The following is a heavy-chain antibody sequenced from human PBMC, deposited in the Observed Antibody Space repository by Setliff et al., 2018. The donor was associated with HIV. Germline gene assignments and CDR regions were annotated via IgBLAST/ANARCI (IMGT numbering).Heavy chain of an antibody. V-gene: IGHV1-18*01. Sequence: ASVKVSCKTSGFAFTNYGFTWVRQAPGQGLEWMGWISAYSGETFSTLKFRDRVTLTTDTSTNTAHMELRSLTYGDTAVYFCVRGWDYGVRKLEDWGQGTLVTVSS. CDR1: GFAFTNYG. J-gene: IGHJ4*02. CDR3: VRGWDYGVRKLED. D-gene: IGHD1-1*01. CDR2: ISAYSGET.